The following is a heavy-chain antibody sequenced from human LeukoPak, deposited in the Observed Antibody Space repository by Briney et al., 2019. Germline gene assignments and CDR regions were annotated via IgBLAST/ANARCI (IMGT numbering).Heavy chain of an antibody. J-gene: IGHJ4*02. D-gene: IGHD3-16*01. Sequence: SETLSLTCTVSGYSISSGYYWGWIRQPPGKGLEWIGSIYHSGSTYYNSSLKSRVTISVDTSKNQFSLKLSSVTAADTAVYYCARMGTHFDYWGQGTLVTVSS. CDR1: GYSISSGYY. CDR2: IYHSGST. CDR3: ARMGTHFDY. V-gene: IGHV4-38-2*02.